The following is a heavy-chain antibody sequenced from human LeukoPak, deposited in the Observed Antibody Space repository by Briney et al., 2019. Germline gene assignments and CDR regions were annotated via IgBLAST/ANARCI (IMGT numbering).Heavy chain of an antibody. J-gene: IGHJ6*02. CDR3: AGDSSGYYYYGMDV. CDR1: GGSISSGGYS. D-gene: IGHD3-22*01. CDR2: IYHSGST. Sequence: SETLSLTCAVSGGSISSGGYSWSWIRQPPGKGLEWIGYIYHSGSTNYNPSLKSRVTISVDKSKNQFSLKLSSVTAADTAVYYCAGDSSGYYYYGMDVWGQGTTVTVSS. V-gene: IGHV4-30-2*01.